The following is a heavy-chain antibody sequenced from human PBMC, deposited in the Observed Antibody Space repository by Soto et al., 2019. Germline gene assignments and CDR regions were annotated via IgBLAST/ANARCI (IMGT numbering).Heavy chain of an antibody. D-gene: IGHD6-13*01. CDR2: IGTAGDT. CDR3: ARISSSWHAMETREYYFDY. J-gene: IGHJ4*02. Sequence: ESVGGLVQPGGSLRLSCAASGFTFSSYDMHWVRQATGKGLEWVSAIGTAGDTYYPGSVKGRFTISRENAKNSLYLQMNSLRAEDTAVYYCARISSSWHAMETREYYFDYWGQGTLVTVSS. CDR1: GFTFSSYD. V-gene: IGHV3-13*01.